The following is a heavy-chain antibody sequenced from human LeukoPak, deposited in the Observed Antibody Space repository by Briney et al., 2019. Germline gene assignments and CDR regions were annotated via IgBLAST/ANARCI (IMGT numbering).Heavy chain of an antibody. D-gene: IGHD6-13*01. CDR1: GYTFTSYD. CDR3: AIAAAAQGGFVY. Sequence: GASVKVSCKASGYTFTSYDINWVRQATGQGLEWMGWMNPNSGNTGCAQKFQGRVTMTRNTSISTAYMELSSLRSEDTAVYYCAIAAAAQGGFVYWGQGTLVTVSS. CDR2: MNPNSGNT. V-gene: IGHV1-8*01. J-gene: IGHJ4*02.